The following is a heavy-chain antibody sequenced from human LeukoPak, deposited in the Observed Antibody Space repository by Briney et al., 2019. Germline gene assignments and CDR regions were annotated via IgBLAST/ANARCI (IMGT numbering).Heavy chain of an antibody. CDR2: ISSSGSTI. J-gene: IGHJ6*03. V-gene: IGHV3-48*01. CDR3: ARTAAAAYTRSYYYMDV. CDR1: GFTFNTYN. D-gene: IGHD6-13*01. Sequence: GGSLRLSCAASGFTFNTYNMNWVRQAPGKGLECVSYISSSGSTIYYADSVKGRFTISRDNAKNSLYLQMNSLRAEDTAVYYCARTAAAAYTRSYYYMDVWGKGTTVTISS.